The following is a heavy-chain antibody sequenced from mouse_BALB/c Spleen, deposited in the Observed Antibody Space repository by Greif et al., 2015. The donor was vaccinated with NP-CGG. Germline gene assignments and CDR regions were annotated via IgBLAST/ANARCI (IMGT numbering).Heavy chain of an antibody. D-gene: IGHD1-1*01. Sequence: VKLVESGTELVTPGSSVKIFCKACGYAFSSYWTNWVKQRPGQGVKWVGQIYPGDGDTNYNVKFKGKATLTADKSSSAAYMQPSNLTTEGSTLYCCAREDYATRYLYVWGAGTTVTVSS. CDR2: IYPGDGDT. V-gene: IGHV1-80*01. J-gene: IGHJ1*01. CDR3: AREDYATRYLYV. CDR1: GYAFSSYW.